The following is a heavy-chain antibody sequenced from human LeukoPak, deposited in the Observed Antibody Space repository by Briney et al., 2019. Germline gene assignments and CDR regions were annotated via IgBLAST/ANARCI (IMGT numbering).Heavy chain of an antibody. V-gene: IGHV3-43*02. CDR3: AKDGDYYDSSGYLDY. CDR2: ISGDGGST. J-gene: IGHJ4*02. D-gene: IGHD3-22*01. Sequence: GGSLRLSCAASGFTFDDYAMHWVRQAPGKGLEWVSLISGDGGSTYYADSVKGRFTISRDNSKNSLYLQMNSLRAEDTAVYYCAKDGDYYDSSGYLDYWGQGTLVTVSS. CDR1: GFTFDDYA.